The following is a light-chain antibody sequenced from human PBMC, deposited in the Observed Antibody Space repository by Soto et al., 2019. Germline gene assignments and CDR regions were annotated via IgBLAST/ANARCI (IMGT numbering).Light chain of an antibody. CDR1: HVVSNY. V-gene: IGKV1-8*01. CDR2: AAS. CDR3: QHYYNYPYT. Sequence: AIRMTQSPSSLSASIGDRVTITCRASHVVSNYLGRYQQKPGKAPKALIYAASFLQSGDPSRFSGSGSGTDFSLTISFLQSEDFATYYCQHYYNYPYTFGQGTTLQMK. J-gene: IGKJ2*01.